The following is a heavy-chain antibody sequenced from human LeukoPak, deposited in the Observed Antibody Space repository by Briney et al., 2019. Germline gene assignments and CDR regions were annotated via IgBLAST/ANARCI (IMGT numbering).Heavy chain of an antibody. D-gene: IGHD3-10*01. J-gene: IGHJ4*02. CDR1: GFTFSSYW. CDR3: ARDTGPLWFGGVYFDY. CDR2: IKQDGSEK. V-gene: IGHV3-7*01. Sequence: GGSLRLSCAASGFTFSSYWMSWVRQAPGKGLEWVANIKQDGSEKYYVDSVKGRFTISRDNAKNSLYLQMNSLRAEDTAVYYCARDTGPLWFGGVYFDYWGQGTLVTVS.